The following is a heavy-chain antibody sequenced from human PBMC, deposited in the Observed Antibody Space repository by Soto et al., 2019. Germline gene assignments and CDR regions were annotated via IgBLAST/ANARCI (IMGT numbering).Heavy chain of an antibody. V-gene: IGHV3-23*01. CDR3: AKEPVGPDWYFYR. CDR1: GFTFRSYA. J-gene: IGHJ2*01. Sequence: DVQLLEFGGGLVQPGGSLRLSCAASGFTFRSYAMSWVRQAPGKGLEWVSGISGSGISTHYADSVKGRFTVSRDNSKNTLYLQMNSLRAEDTAVYNCAKEPVGPDWYFYRWGRGTLVTVSS. CDR2: ISGSGIST.